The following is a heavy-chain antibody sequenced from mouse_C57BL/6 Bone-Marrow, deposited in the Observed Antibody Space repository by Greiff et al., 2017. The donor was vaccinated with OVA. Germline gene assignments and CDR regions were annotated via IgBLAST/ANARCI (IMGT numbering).Heavy chain of an antibody. D-gene: IGHD2-4*01. CDR3: VNYDYGFAY. J-gene: IGHJ3*01. V-gene: IGHV10-3*01. Sequence: EVQLQQSGGGLVQPKGSLKLSCAASGFTFNTYAMHWVRQAPGKGLEWVARIRSKSSNYATYYADSVKDRITISRDESPSMLYLQMNIQKTEDAAMYYCVNYDYGFAYWGQGTLVTVSA. CDR2: IRSKSSNYAT. CDR1: GFTFNTYA.